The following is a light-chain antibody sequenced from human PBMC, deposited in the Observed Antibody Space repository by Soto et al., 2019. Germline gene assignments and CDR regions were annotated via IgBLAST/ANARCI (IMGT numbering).Light chain of an antibody. J-gene: IGKJ1*01. CDR3: QNRRKWPWT. CDR2: DAS. CDR1: QSVSNY. Sequence: EIVLTQSPATLFLSPGERATLSCRASQSVSNYLTWYQQKPGQAPRLLIYDASKRATGIPATFSGSGSGTDFTLTISSLGAEDSAVYCCQNRRKWPWTFGQGTKVEIK. V-gene: IGKV3-11*01.